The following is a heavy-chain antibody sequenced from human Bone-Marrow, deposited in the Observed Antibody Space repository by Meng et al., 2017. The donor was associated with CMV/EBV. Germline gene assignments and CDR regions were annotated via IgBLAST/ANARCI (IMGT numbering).Heavy chain of an antibody. CDR2: IYYSGST. V-gene: IGHV4-30-4*08. Sequence: SCTVSGGSISSGDYYWSWIRQPPGKGLEWIGYIYYSGSTYYNPSLKSRVTISVDTSKNQFSLKLSSVTAADTAVYYCARGDGGYSKEFYYYGMDVWGQGTTVTVSS. CDR1: GGSISSGDYY. D-gene: IGHD4-11*01. J-gene: IGHJ6*02. CDR3: ARGDGGYSKEFYYYGMDV.